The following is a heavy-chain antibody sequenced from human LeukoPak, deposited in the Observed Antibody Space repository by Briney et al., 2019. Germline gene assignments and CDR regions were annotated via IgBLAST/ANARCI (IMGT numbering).Heavy chain of an antibody. J-gene: IGHJ4*02. V-gene: IGHV4-59*01. CDR2: IYYSGST. CDR3: AKHGGYSYGYGFDY. CDR1: GGSISSYY. Sequence: SETLSLTCTVSGGSISSYYWSWIRQPPGKGLEWIGYIYYSGSTNYNPSLKSRVTISVGTSKNQFSLKLSSVTAADTAVYYCAKHGGYSYGYGFDYWGQGTLVTVSS. D-gene: IGHD5-18*01.